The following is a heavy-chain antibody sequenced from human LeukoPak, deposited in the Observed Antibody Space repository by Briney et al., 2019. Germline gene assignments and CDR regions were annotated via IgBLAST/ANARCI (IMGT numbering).Heavy chain of an antibody. D-gene: IGHD3-22*01. CDR1: GGSISSGNW. Sequence: PSETLSLTCTVSGGSISSGNWWSWVRQSPGKGLEWIGEIYHSGTTVYSPSLKSRLTISLDTSKNQFSLKLTSVTAADTAVYYCARDFDTSGYYFHYWGQGTLVTVSS. J-gene: IGHJ4*02. CDR2: IYHSGTT. V-gene: IGHV4-4*02. CDR3: ARDFDTSGYYFHY.